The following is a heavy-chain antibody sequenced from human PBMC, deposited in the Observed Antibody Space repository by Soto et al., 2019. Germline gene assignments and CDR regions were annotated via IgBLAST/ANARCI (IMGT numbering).Heavy chain of an antibody. CDR3: VKDRTGTTNYFDY. Sequence: PGGSLRLSCSASGFSFGDSTMHWVRQAPGRGLEHVSAIDRIGGSPYSAASVKGRFTISRDNSKDTLYLQMSSLRPEDTALYYCVKDRTGTTNYFDYWGQGALVTVSS. D-gene: IGHD1-7*01. J-gene: IGHJ4*02. V-gene: IGHV3-64D*06. CDR2: IDRIGGSP. CDR1: GFSFGDST.